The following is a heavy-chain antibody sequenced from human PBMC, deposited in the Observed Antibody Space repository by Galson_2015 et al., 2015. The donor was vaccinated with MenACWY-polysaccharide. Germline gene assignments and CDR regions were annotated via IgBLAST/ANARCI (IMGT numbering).Heavy chain of an antibody. CDR3: AKDAGYEGATSRFDN. V-gene: IGHV3-23*01. CDR1: GFTFSNYA. J-gene: IGHJ3*02. D-gene: IGHD1-26*01. CDR2: VSGRGDTT. Sequence: SLRLSCAASGFTFSNYAISWLRQAPGKGLEWVSAVSGRGDTTYYADSVKGRFTISRDNSRDMLWLQMNSLIAEDTAVYFCAKDAGYEGATSRFDNSGQGTMVTVSS.